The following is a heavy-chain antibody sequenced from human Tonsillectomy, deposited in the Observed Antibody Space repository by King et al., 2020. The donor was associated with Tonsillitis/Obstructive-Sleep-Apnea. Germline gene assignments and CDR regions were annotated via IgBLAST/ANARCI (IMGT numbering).Heavy chain of an antibody. CDR2: INHSGST. V-gene: IGHV4-34*01. D-gene: IGHD3-10*01. Sequence: VQLQQWGAGLLKPSETLSLPCAVYGGSFSGYYWSWIRQPPGKGLEWIGEINHSGSTNYNPSLKSRVTISVDTSKNQFSLKLSSVTAADTAVYYCARGPNYYGSGSYYDFDYWGQGTLVTVSS. J-gene: IGHJ4*02. CDR3: ARGPNYYGSGSYYDFDY. CDR1: GGSFSGYY.